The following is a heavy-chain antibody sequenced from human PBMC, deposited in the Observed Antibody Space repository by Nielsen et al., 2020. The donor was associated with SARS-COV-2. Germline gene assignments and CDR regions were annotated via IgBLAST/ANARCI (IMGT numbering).Heavy chain of an antibody. J-gene: IGHJ3*02. CDR1: GGTFSSYA. Sequence: SVKVSCKASGGTFSSYAISWVRQAPGQGLEWMGRIIPILGIANYAQKLQGRVTMTTDTSTSTAYMELRSLRSDDTAVYYCARWEAFDIWGQGTMVTVSS. CDR2: IIPILGIA. V-gene: IGHV1-69*04. CDR3: ARWEAFDI. D-gene: IGHD1-26*01.